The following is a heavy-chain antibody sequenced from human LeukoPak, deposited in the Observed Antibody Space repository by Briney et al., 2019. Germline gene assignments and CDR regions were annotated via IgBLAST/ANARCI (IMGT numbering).Heavy chain of an antibody. V-gene: IGHV3-48*04. CDR1: GFTFSSYI. D-gene: IGHD6-13*01. J-gene: IGHJ6*02. CDR2: ISRSGSTI. CDR3: ARDQASAAVGTVYYYHGMDV. Sequence: GGSLRLSCAASGFTFSSYIMNWVRQTPGKGLEWVSYISRSGSTIYFADSVNGRFTFSRDNAKNSLYLQMDSLRVEDTAVYYCARDQASAAVGTVYYYHGMDVWGQGTTVTVSS.